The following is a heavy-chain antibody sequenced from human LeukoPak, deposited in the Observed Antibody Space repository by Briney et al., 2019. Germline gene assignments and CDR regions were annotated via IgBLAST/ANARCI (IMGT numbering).Heavy chain of an antibody. J-gene: IGHJ3*02. CDR3: ARDRNSGSSLDI. CDR2: IYPYSGDT. V-gene: IGHV1-2*02. Sequence: ASVKVSCKASGYTFTGYYMHWVRQAPGQGLEWMGWIYPYSGDTNYAQNFQGRVTMTRDTSISTAYVELSSLKSDDTAVYYCARDRNSGSSLDIWGQGTMLTVSS. D-gene: IGHD6-6*01. CDR1: GYTFTGYY.